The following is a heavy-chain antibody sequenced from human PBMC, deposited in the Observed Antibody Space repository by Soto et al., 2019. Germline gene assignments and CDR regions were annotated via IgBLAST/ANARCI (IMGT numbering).Heavy chain of an antibody. CDR3: AKSIAARPISFDY. Sequence: PGGFLRLSCAASGFTFSSYAMSWVRQAPGKGLEWVSAISGSGGSTYYADSVKGRFTISRDNSKNTLYLQMNSLRAEDTAVYYCAKSIAARPISFDYWGQGTLVTVSS. CDR2: ISGSGGST. D-gene: IGHD6-6*01. J-gene: IGHJ4*01. CDR1: GFTFSSYA. V-gene: IGHV3-23*01.